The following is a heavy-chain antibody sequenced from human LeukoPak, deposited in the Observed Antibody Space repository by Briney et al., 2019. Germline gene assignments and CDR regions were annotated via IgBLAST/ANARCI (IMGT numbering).Heavy chain of an antibody. CDR1: GGSISSSSYY. CDR3: ARGRGYSYGLNYYYMDV. Sequence: PSETLSLTCTVSGGSISSSSYYWGWIRQPPGKGLEWIGSIYYSGSTYYNPSLKSRVTISVDTSKNQFSLKLSSVTAADTAVYYCARGRGYSYGLNYYYMDVWGKGTAVTVSS. V-gene: IGHV4-39*07. J-gene: IGHJ6*03. D-gene: IGHD5-18*01. CDR2: IYYSGST.